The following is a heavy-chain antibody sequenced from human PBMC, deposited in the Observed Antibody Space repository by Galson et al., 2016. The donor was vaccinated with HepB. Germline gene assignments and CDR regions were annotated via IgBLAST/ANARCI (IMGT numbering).Heavy chain of an antibody. CDR2: FYWDDDK. J-gene: IGHJ6*03. CDR3: EHLKDVFGRDYYYYCMDV. D-gene: IGHD3-3*01. Sequence: PALVKPTQTLTLTCTFSGFSLSTSGVGGGWIREPPGKALEWLALFYWDDDKRYSPPRTARLAVPKDSSKNQEVHTMTDMDPGDTATYYCEHLKDVFGRDYYYYCMDVWGKGTTVTVSS. V-gene: IGHV2-5*02. CDR1: GFSLSTSGVG.